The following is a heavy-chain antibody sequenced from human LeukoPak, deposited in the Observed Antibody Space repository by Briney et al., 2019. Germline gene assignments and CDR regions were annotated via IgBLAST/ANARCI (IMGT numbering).Heavy chain of an antibody. Sequence: PGGSLRLSCAASGFSFSSDWMTWVRQAPGKGLEWVANIKQDGSEKYYVDSVKGRFTISRDNAKNSLFLQMYSLRAEDTAVYYCSRDRYSSKWGQGTLVTVSS. CDR3: SRDRYSSK. CDR1: GFSFSSDW. J-gene: IGHJ1*01. V-gene: IGHV3-7*01. CDR2: IKQDGSEK. D-gene: IGHD6-19*01.